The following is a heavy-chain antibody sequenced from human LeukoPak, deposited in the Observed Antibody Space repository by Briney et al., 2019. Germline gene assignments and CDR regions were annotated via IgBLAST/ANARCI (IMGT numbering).Heavy chain of an antibody. J-gene: IGHJ4*02. CDR1: GGSISSYY. Sequence: SETLSLTCTVSGGSISSYYWSWIRQPPGKGLEWIGYIYYSGSTNYNPSLKSRVTISVDTSKNQFSLKLSSVTAADTAVYYCARGRWELPFDYWGQGTLVTVSS. CDR2: IYYSGST. CDR3: ARGRWELPFDY. V-gene: IGHV4-59*08. D-gene: IGHD2-15*01.